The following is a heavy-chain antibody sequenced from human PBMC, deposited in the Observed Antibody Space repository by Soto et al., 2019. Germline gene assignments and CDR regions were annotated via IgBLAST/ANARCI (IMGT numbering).Heavy chain of an antibody. CDR3: ARGSNWNYAEVDY. CDR1: GYSVSSNSAA. Sequence: PXQTLSLTCAISGYSVSSNSAAWNLIRQSPSRGLEWLGRTYYRSKWYNDYAVSVKSRITINPDTSKNQFSLQLNSVTPEDTAVYYCARGSNWNYAEVDYWGQGTLVTVSS. CDR2: TYYRSKWYN. J-gene: IGHJ4*02. D-gene: IGHD1-7*01. V-gene: IGHV6-1*01.